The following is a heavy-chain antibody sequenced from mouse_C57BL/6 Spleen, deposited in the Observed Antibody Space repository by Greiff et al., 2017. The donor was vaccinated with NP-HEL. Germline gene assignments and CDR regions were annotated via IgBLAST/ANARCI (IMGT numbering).Heavy chain of an antibody. Sequence: EVQLQQSGPELVKPGASVKIPCTASGYTFTDYNMDWVKQSHGKSLEWIGDINPNNGGTIYNQKFKGKATLTVDKSSSTAYMELRSLTSEDTAVYYCARVKSRGYFDYWGKGTTLTVSS. CDR3: ARVKSRGYFDY. J-gene: IGHJ2*01. V-gene: IGHV1-18*01. CDR1: GYTFTDYN. CDR2: INPNNGGT.